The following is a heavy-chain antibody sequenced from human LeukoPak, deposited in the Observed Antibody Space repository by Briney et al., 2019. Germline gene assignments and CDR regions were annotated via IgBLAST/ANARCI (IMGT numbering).Heavy chain of an antibody. CDR1: GVSFSGYY. Sequence: WETLCLTCAVYGVSFSGYYWSWIRQPPGKGLEWIGEINHSGSTNYNPSLKSRVTISVDTSKNQFSLKLSSATAADTAVYYCARVGGIAAAGTRWFDPWGQGTLVTVPS. CDR3: ARVGGIAAAGTRWFDP. V-gene: IGHV4-34*01. J-gene: IGHJ5*02. D-gene: IGHD6-13*01. CDR2: INHSGST.